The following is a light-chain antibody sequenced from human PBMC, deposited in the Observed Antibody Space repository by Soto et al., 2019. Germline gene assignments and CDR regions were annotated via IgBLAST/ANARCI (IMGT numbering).Light chain of an antibody. CDR2: DVS. J-gene: IGLJ1*01. V-gene: IGLV2-14*01. CDR3: SSYTRSSTYV. Sequence: QSVLAQPASLSGSPGQSITISCTGTSSDVGGYNYVSWYRQHPGRAPKLMIYDVSNRPSGVSNRFSGSRSGNTASLTISGLQAEDEADYYCSSYTRSSTYVFGTGTKVTVL. CDR1: SSDVGGYNY.